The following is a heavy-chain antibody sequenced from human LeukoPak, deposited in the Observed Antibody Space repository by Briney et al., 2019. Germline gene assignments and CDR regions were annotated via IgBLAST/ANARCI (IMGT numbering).Heavy chain of an antibody. CDR1: GFTFSHFW. J-gene: IGHJ5*02. D-gene: IGHD3-22*01. CDR2: IKKTGSET. Sequence: GGSLRLSCAASGFTFSHFWMSWVRQAPGKGLEWVAYIKKTGSETYYVDSVKGRFTITRDNTRNSLFLQMYSLRAEDTAVYYCARDPRVTIVVVKGVYWFDPWGQGTLVTVSS. CDR3: ARDPRVTIVVVKGVYWFDP. V-gene: IGHV3-7*01.